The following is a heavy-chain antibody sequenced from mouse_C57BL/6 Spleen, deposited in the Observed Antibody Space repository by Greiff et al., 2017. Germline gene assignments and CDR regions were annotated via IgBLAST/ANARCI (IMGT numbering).Heavy chain of an antibody. Sequence: VKLVESGAELARPGASVKLSCKASGYTFTSYGISWVKQRTGQGLEWIGEIYPRSGNTYYNEKFKGKATLTADKSSSTAYMELRSLTSEDSAVYFCARDYDYRYFDYWGQGTTLTVSS. CDR1: GYTFTSYG. J-gene: IGHJ2*01. CDR3: ARDYDYRYFDY. V-gene: IGHV1-81*01. CDR2: IYPRSGNT. D-gene: IGHD2-4*01.